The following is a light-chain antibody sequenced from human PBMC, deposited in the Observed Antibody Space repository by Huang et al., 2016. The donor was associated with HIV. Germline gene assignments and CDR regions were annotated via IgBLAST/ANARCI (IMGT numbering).Light chain of an antibody. J-gene: IGKJ1*01. CDR2: ASS. Sequence: DIQMTQSPSSLSASVGDRVTITCRASQSVSRYLNWYQHNPGKAPELLIYASSSLQSGVPSRFSGSGSGTDFSLTISGLQPEDYATYYCQQGYSTPTFGQGTKVEMK. CDR1: QSVSRY. CDR3: QQGYSTPT. V-gene: IGKV1-39*01.